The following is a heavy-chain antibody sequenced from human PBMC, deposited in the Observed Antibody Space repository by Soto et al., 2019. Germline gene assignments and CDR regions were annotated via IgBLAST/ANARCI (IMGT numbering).Heavy chain of an antibody. D-gene: IGHD5-18*01. J-gene: IGHJ4*02. CDR2: IYYSGST. Sequence: SETLSLTCTVSGGSISSSSYYWGWIRQPPGKGLEWIGSIYYSGSTYYNPSLKSRVTISVDTSKNQFSLKLSSVTAADTAVYYCARQLGYSYGPTDIVDYWGQGTLVTVSS. CDR1: GGSISSSSYY. CDR3: ARQLGYSYGPTDIVDY. V-gene: IGHV4-39*01.